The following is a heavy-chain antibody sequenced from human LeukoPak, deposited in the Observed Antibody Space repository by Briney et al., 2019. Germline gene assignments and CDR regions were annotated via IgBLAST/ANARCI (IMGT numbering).Heavy chain of an antibody. CDR2: IYSGGGTTK. J-gene: IGHJ2*01. CDR1: GFTFSSYA. CDR3: VDSRIPGGVWQFDL. Sequence: GGSLRLSCAASGFTFSSYAMSWVCQAPGKGLEWVAIIYSGGGTTKYYAESVKDRFTITRDDSKDTLYLQMNSLRAEDTAVYYCVDSRIPGGVWQFDLWGRGTLLTVSS. D-gene: IGHD2-8*02. V-gene: IGHV3-23*03.